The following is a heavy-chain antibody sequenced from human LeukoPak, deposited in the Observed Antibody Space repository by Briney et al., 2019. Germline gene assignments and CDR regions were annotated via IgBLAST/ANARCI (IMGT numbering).Heavy chain of an antibody. CDR2: INPNSGGT. CDR1: GYTLTAYY. J-gene: IGHJ5*02. V-gene: IGHV1-2*06. Sequence: GASVKVSCKASGYTLTAYYIYWVRQAPGPGLEWMGRINPNSGGTDYAQNFQGRVTMTRDPSISTAYMELSRLRSDDTAVYYCARGYCSGGTCYLVENWLDPWGQGTLVTVSS. CDR3: ARGYCSGGTCYLVENWLDP. D-gene: IGHD2-15*01.